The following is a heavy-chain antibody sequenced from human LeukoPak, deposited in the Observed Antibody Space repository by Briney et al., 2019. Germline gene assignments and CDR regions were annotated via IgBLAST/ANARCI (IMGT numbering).Heavy chain of an antibody. CDR3: ARVPPTMVTLFDY. J-gene: IGHJ4*02. D-gene: IGHD5-18*01. CDR2: ISSSSSYI. CDR1: GFTFGSYN. V-gene: IGHV3-21*01. Sequence: KSGGSLRLSCAASGFTFGSYNINWVRQAPGRGLEWVSSISSSSSYIYYAASVKGRFTISRDNAKNSLYLQMNSLRAEDTAVYYCARVPPTMVTLFDYWGQGTLVTVSS.